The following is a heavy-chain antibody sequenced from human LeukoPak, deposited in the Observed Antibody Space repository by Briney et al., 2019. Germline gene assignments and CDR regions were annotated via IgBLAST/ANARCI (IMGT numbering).Heavy chain of an antibody. J-gene: IGHJ3*02. Sequence: GGSLRLPCAASGFTVSGNYMSWVRQAPGKGLEWVSVIYSAGSTFSADSVKGRFTISRDNSNNTVHLQMNSLRVEDTSIYYCARVHERNAFDIWGQGTMVTV. CDR2: IYSAGST. CDR3: ARVHERNAFDI. V-gene: IGHV3-53*01. CDR1: GFTVSGNY.